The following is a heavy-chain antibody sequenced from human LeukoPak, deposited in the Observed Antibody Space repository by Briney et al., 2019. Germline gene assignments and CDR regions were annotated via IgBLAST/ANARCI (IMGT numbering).Heavy chain of an antibody. J-gene: IGHJ4*02. Sequence: GGSLRLSCEASGFTFSSYSMNWVRQAPGKGLEWVSYISFSSATIHYADSVKGRFTVSRDNAKNSLYLQMNSLRAEDTAVYYCARVPLSGWRRYKLLNWGQGTLVTVSS. V-gene: IGHV3-48*04. CDR2: ISFSSATI. CDR1: GFTFSSYS. D-gene: IGHD6-19*01. CDR3: ARVPLSGWRRYKLLN.